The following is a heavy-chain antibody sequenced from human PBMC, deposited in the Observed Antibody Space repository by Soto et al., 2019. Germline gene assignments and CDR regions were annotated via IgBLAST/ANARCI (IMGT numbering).Heavy chain of an antibody. V-gene: IGHV3-33*01. CDR3: ARDQGRGYNYGFDY. Sequence: QVQLVESGGGVVQPGRSLRLSCAASGFTFSSYGMHWVRQAPGKGLEWVAVIWYDGSNKYYADSVKGRFTISRDNYKNTLYLQMNSLRAEDTAVYYCARDQGRGYNYGFDYWGQGNLVTVSS. J-gene: IGHJ4*02. CDR2: IWYDGSNK. D-gene: IGHD5-18*01. CDR1: GFTFSSYG.